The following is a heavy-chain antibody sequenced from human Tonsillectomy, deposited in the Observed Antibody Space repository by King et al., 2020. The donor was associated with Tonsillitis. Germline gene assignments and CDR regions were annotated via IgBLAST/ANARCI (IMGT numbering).Heavy chain of an antibody. CDR1: GFTFGSYG. J-gene: IGHJ1*01. Sequence: VQLVESGGGVVQPGRSLRLSCIASGFTFGSYGLHWVRQAPGKGLEWVAVISNDGNKQYYADSVKGRFAISRDNSQNTLYLQMNSLRPDDTAVYYCARPNQFHMETSIPPPGYFKCWGQGTLVAVSS. D-gene: IGHD2-2*01. CDR3: ARPNQFHMETSIPPPGYFKC. CDR2: ISNDGNKQ. V-gene: IGHV3-30*03.